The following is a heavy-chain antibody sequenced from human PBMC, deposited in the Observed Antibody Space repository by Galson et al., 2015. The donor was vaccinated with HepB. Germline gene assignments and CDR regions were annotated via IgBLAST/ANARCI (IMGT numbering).Heavy chain of an antibody. V-gene: IGHV3-7*03. CDR2: IKQDGSEK. D-gene: IGHD1-14*01. Sequence: SLRLSCAASGFTLSSYWMTWVRQAPGKGLEWVAIIKQDGSEKYYVDSVKGRFTISRDNAKNSLFLQMNSLRAEDTAVYYCATSRTIDYWGQGTLVIVSS. CDR3: ATSRTIDY. J-gene: IGHJ4*02. CDR1: GFTLSSYW.